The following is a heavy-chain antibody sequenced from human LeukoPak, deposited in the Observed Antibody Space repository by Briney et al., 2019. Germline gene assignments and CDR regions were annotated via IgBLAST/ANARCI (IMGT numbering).Heavy chain of an antibody. Sequence: PGGSLRLSCVASGFTFSSYSMNWVRQAPGKGLEWVSYISSGSSTIFYADSVKGRFTISRDNAKNTLYLQMNSLRAEDTAVYYCAKGVVGAEGYWGQGTLVTVSS. CDR3: AKGVVGAEGY. D-gene: IGHD1-26*01. CDR2: ISSGSSTI. CDR1: GFTFSSYS. V-gene: IGHV3-48*01. J-gene: IGHJ4*02.